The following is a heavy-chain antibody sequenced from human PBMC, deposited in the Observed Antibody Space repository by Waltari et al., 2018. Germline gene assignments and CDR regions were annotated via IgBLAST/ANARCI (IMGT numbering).Heavy chain of an antibody. CDR1: GFTFRSYD. CDR3: VGQLLEWLDS. J-gene: IGHJ4*02. D-gene: IGHD3-3*01. V-gene: IGHV3-48*03. Sequence: EVQLVESGGGLVQPGGSLRLSCAASGFTFRSYDMNWVRQGPGKVLEWVSFISSSGSTIYYADAVKGRFTISRDNAENSLYLQINSLRAEDTAIYYCVGQLLEWLDSWGQGTLVTVSS. CDR2: ISSSGSTI.